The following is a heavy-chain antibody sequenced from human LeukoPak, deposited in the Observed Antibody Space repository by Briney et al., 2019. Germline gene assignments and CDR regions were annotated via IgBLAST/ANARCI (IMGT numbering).Heavy chain of an antibody. CDR1: GFPFRSYA. Sequence: GGSLRLSCAASGFPFRSYAMHWVRQAPGKGLEWVAVISNDGSNKYYADSVKGRFTISRDNSKNTLYLQMNSLRAEDTAVYYCARDIEGDDYWGQGTLVTVSS. CDR2: ISNDGSNK. CDR3: ARDIEGDDY. V-gene: IGHV3-30*04. J-gene: IGHJ4*02. D-gene: IGHD2-15*01.